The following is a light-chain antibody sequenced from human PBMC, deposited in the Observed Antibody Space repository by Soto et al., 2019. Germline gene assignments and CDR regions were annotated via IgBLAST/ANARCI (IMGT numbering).Light chain of an antibody. CDR2: GAS. J-gene: IGKJ1*01. CDR3: QQYNNWPSRT. V-gene: IGKV3-20*01. Sequence: EIVLTQSPGTLSLSPGERATLSCRASQSVSSSYLAWYQQKPGQAPRLLIYGASNRATGIPARFSGSGSGTDFTLTISSLQSEDFAVYYCQQYNNWPSRTFGQGTKVDIK. CDR1: QSVSSSY.